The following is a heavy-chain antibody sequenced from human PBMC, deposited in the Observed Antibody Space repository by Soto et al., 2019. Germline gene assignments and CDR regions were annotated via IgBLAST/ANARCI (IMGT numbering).Heavy chain of an antibody. J-gene: IGHJ5*02. Sequence: QVQLQESGPGLVKPSQTLSLTCTVSGGSINTGAYHWTWIRQHPGKGLEWIGNIYSSGSTYYNPSLKSRITISLDTSKNQFSLNLSSVTAADTAVYYCARYDSSGFDPWGQGTLVTVSS. D-gene: IGHD3-22*01. CDR2: IYSSGST. CDR1: GGSINTGAYH. CDR3: ARYDSSGFDP. V-gene: IGHV4-31*03.